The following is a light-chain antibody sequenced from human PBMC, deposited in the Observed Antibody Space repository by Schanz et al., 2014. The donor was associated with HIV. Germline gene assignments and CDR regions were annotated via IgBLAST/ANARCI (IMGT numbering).Light chain of an antibody. CDR2: SNN. Sequence: QSVLTQPPSASGTPGQRVTLSCSGSSSNIGSNTVNWYQQLPGTAPKLLIYSNNQRPSGVPGRLSGSKSGTSASLAISGLQSEDEADYYCAVWDDSLNGWVFGGGTKLTVL. CDR3: AVWDDSLNGWV. J-gene: IGLJ3*02. CDR1: SSNIGSNT. V-gene: IGLV1-44*01.